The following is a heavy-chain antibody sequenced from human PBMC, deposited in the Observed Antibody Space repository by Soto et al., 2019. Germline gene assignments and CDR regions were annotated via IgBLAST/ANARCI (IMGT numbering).Heavy chain of an antibody. Sequence: AASVKVSCKASGYTFTGYYMHWVRQAPGQGLEWMGWINPNSGGTNYAQKFQGWVTMTRDTSISTAYMELSRLRSDDTAVYYCARDRRPRGYSYGYSYWGQGTLVTVSS. CDR3: ARDRRPRGYSYGYSY. D-gene: IGHD5-18*01. J-gene: IGHJ4*02. CDR1: GYTFTGYY. CDR2: INPNSGGT. V-gene: IGHV1-2*04.